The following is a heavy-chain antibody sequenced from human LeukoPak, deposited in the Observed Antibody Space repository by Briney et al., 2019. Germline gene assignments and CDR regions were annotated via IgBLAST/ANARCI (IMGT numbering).Heavy chain of an antibody. CDR3: AKGTVLLWFGELFGWFDP. D-gene: IGHD3-10*01. CDR1: GGSISNYY. Sequence: PSETLSLTCAVSGGSISNYYWSWIRQPPGKGLEWIGSIYYSGSTYYNPSLKSRVTISVDTSKNQFSLKLSSVTAADTAVYYCAKGTVLLWFGELFGWFDPWGQGTLVTVSS. J-gene: IGHJ5*02. CDR2: IYYSGST. V-gene: IGHV4-59*05.